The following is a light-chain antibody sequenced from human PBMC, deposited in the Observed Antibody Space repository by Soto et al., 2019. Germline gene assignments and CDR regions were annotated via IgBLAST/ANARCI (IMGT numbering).Light chain of an antibody. J-gene: IGLJ2*01. CDR1: SSDVGGHNY. Sequence: QSALTQPRSVSGSPGQSVTISCTGASSDVGGHNYVSWCQQLAGKVPKLIIYDVTKRPSGVPDRFSGSKSGNTASLTISGLQAYDEADYYCCSYAGRYTSVFGGGTKLTVL. CDR3: CSYAGRYTSV. CDR2: DVT. V-gene: IGLV2-11*01.